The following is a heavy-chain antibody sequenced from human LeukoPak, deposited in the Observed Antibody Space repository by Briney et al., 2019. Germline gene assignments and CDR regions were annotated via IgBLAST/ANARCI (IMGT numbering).Heavy chain of an antibody. Sequence: ASVKVSCKASGYTFTGYYMHWVRQAPGQGLEWMGWINPNSGGTNYAQKVRGRGTMTRDTSISTAYMELSRLRSDDTDVYYCARDLSILLWFGEPNDAFDIWGQGTMVTVSS. V-gene: IGHV1-2*02. D-gene: IGHD3-10*01. CDR3: ARDLSILLWFGEPNDAFDI. CDR1: GYTFTGYY. J-gene: IGHJ3*02. CDR2: INPNSGGT.